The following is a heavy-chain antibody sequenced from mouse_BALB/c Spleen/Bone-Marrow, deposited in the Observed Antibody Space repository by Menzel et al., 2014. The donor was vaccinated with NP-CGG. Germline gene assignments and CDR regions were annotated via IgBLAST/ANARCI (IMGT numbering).Heavy chain of an antibody. CDR2: ISCYNGAT. CDR3: ARDYGNLYYFDY. V-gene: IGHV1S34*01. CDR1: GYSFTGYY. D-gene: IGHD2-1*01. J-gene: IGHJ2*01. Sequence: LVKTGASVKISCKASGYSFTGYYMHWVKQSHGTSLEWIGYISCYNGATSYNQKFKGKATFTVDASSSTAYMQFNSLTAEDSAVYYCARDYGNLYYFDYWGQGTTRTVSS.